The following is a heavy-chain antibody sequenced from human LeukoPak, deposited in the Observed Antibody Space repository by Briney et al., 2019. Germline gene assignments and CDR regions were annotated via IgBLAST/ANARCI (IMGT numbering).Heavy chain of an antibody. V-gene: IGHV4-59*01. Sequence: PSETLSLTCTVSGGSISSYYWSWIRQPPGKGLEWIGYIYHTGSTSYNPSLKGRVTISVDTSKNQFSLKLSSVTAADTAVYYCARGFTYAIGVFDIWGQGTMVTVSS. J-gene: IGHJ3*02. CDR2: IYHTGST. D-gene: IGHD5-18*01. CDR1: GGSISSYY. CDR3: ARGFTYAIGVFDI.